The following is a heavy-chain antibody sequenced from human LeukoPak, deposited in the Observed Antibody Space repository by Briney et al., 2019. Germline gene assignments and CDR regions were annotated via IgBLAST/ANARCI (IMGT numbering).Heavy chain of an antibody. J-gene: IGHJ4*02. CDR2: INHSGST. CDR1: GGSFSGYY. Sequence: SETLSLTCAVYGGSFSGYYWSWIRHPPGKGLEWIGEINHSGSTNYNPSLKSRVTISVDTSKNQFSLKLSSVTAADTAVYYCARVVPAVNAIGDWGQGTLVTVSS. CDR3: ARVVPAVNAIGD. D-gene: IGHD2-2*01. V-gene: IGHV4-34*01.